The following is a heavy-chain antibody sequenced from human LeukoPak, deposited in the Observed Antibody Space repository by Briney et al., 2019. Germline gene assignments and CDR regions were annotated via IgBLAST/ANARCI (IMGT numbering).Heavy chain of an antibody. CDR1: GFTFSSYR. V-gene: IGHV3-21*01. CDR2: ISSSSSYI. CDR3: ARELSMVRGGRGFDP. Sequence: GGSLRLSCAASGFTFSSYRMNWVRQAPGKGLEWVSSISSSSSYIYYADPVKGRFTISRDNAKNSLYLQMNSLRAEDTAVYYCARELSMVRGGRGFDPWGQGTLVTVSS. J-gene: IGHJ5*02. D-gene: IGHD3-10*01.